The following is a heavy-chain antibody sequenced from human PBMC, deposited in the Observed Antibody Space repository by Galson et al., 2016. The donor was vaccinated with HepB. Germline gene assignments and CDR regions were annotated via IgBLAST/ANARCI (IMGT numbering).Heavy chain of an antibody. CDR2: ISSNSSTI. CDR3: AREIPSRGKSDY. Sequence: SLRLSCAASGFTVSSDYMNWVRQAPGKGLEWVSYISSNSSTIYYADSVKVRFTISRDNAKNSLYLQMNSLRAEDTAVYCCAREIPSRGKSDYWGQGTLVTVSS. CDR1: GFTVSSDY. V-gene: IGHV3-48*01. J-gene: IGHJ4*02. D-gene: IGHD3-10*01.